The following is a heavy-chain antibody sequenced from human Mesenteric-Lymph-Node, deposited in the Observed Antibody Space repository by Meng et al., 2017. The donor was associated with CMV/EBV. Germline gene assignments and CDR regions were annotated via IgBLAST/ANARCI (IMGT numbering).Heavy chain of an antibody. V-gene: IGHV3-30-3*02. CDR2: VSFDGINK. CDR3: AKKGPYCSTTSCPPDAFDI. J-gene: IGHJ3*02. Sequence: GESLKISCAASGFTFSSFAMHWVRQAPGKGLEWVAVVSFDGINKYYADSVKGRFTISRDNSKNTLYLQMNSLRAEDTATYFCAKKGPYCSTTSCPPDAFDIWGQGTMVTVSS. CDR1: GFTFSSFA. D-gene: IGHD2-2*01.